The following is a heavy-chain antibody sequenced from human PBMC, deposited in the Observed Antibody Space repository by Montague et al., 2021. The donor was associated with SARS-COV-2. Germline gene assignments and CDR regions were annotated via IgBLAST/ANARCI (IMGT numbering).Heavy chain of an antibody. CDR2: IYYSRST. D-gene: IGHD3-10*01. V-gene: IGHV4-59*01. J-gene: IGHJ4*02. CDR1: GGSITSYY. Sequence: SETLSLTCTVSGGSITSYYWSWIRQPPGKGLEYIGYIYYSRSTNYNPSLKSRVTMSVDTSKNQFSLKLSSVTAADTAVYYCARGDGHYYGSGTYPYYWGQGTLVTVSS. CDR3: ARGDGHYYGSGTYPYY.